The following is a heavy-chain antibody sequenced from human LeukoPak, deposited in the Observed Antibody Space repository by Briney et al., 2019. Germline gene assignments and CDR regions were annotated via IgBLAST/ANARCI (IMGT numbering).Heavy chain of an antibody. V-gene: IGHV4-61*01. D-gene: IGHD3-3*01. J-gene: IGHJ4*02. Sequence: PSETLSLTCTVSGVSVSSGSYYWSWIRQPPGKGLEWIGYIYYSGSTNYNPSLKSRVTISVDTSKNQFSLKLSSVTAADTAVYYCARVSGVVIMGYFDYWGQGTLVTVSS. CDR2: IYYSGST. CDR3: ARVSGVVIMGYFDY. CDR1: GVSVSSGSYY.